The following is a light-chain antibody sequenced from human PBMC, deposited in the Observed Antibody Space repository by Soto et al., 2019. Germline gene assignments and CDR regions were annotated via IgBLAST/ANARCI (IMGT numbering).Light chain of an antibody. J-gene: IGKJ1*01. V-gene: IGKV3-11*01. CDR1: QSVSSY. CDR2: GAS. CDR3: QQRSNWPPR. Sequence: EIVFTQSPATLSLSPGERATLSCRASQSVSSYLAWYQQKPGQAPRLLIYGASNRATGIPARFSGSGSGTDFTLTISSXEPEDFAVYYCQQRSNWPPRFGQGTKVDIK.